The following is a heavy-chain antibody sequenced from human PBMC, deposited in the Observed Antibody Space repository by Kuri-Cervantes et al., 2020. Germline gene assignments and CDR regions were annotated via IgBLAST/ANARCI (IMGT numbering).Heavy chain of an antibody. CDR1: GFTFSSYS. CDR2: ISSSSSYI. V-gene: IGHV3-21*01. Sequence: GGSLRLSCTASGFTFSSYSMNWVRQAPGRGLEWVSSISSSSSYIYYADSVKGRFTISRDNSKNTLYLQMNSLRAEDTAVYYCARGARGYCGSGSYSRWYFDLWGRGTLVTVSS. J-gene: IGHJ2*01. D-gene: IGHD3-10*01. CDR3: ARGARGYCGSGSYSRWYFDL.